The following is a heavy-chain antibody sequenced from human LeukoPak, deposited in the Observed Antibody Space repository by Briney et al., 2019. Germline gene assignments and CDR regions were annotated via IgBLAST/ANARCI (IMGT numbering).Heavy chain of an antibody. Sequence: ASVKVSCKASGYMLTDYYMHWVRQAPGQGLEWMGWINPKSGGTNYAQKFQGRVTMTRDTPINTGYMDLSGLRSDDTAVYFCARDLCDIAMAGMFSTQSHFDRWGQGAMVSVSS. V-gene: IGHV1-2*02. CDR2: INPKSGGT. J-gene: IGHJ4*02. CDR1: GYMLTDYY. D-gene: IGHD6-19*01. CDR3: ARDLCDIAMAGMFSTQSHFDR.